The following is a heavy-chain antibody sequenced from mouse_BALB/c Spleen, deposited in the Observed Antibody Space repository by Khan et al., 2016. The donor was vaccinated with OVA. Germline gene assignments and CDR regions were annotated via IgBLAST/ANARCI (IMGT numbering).Heavy chain of an antibody. CDR1: GDTFTNYG. CDR2: INTYTGEP. V-gene: IGHV9-3-1*01. Sequence: QLVQPGPELKKPGETVKISCKAAGDTFTNYGMNGVKLAPGKGLKWMGWINTYTGEPTYADDFKGRFAFSLETSASTAYLQINNLKNEDTATYFCARMKPYWYFDVWGAGTTVTVSS. J-gene: IGHJ1*01. CDR3: ARMKPYWYFDV.